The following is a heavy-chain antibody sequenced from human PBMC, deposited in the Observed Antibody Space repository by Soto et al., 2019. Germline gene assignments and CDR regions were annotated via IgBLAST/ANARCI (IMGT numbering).Heavy chain of an antibody. D-gene: IGHD2-15*01. J-gene: IGHJ4*02. CDR2: INPNSGGT. V-gene: IGHV1-2*04. CDR3: ARMSPKYCSGGSCLFDY. Sequence: ASVKVSCKASGYTFTGYYMHWVQQAPGQGLEWMGWINPNSGGTNYAQKFQGWVTMTRDTSISTAYMELSRLRSDDTAVYYCARMSPKYCSGGSCLFDYWGQGTLVTVSS. CDR1: GYTFTGYY.